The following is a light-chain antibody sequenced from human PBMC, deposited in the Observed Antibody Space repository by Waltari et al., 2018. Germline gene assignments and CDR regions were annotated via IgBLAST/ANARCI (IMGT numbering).Light chain of an antibody. Sequence: DIVMTQSPLSLPVTPGEPASISCRSSESLLHSLGSDYLNWYLQKPGQSPQLLIYLGTDRASGVPGRVSGSGSGAAFTLNISGVEAGDVGIYYYMHVVETPYTLGQGTKLEIK. CDR1: ESLLHSLGSDY. V-gene: IGKV2-28*01. J-gene: IGKJ2*01. CDR2: LGT. CDR3: MHVVETPYT.